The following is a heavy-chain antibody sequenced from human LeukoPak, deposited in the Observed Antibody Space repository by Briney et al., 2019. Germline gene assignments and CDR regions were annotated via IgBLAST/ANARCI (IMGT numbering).Heavy chain of an antibody. CDR1: GGSISSYY. Sequence: SETLSLTCTVSGGSISSYYWSWIRQPAGKGLEWIGRIYTSGSTNYNPSLKSRVTMSVDTSKNQFSLKLSSVTAADTAVYYCARGLYYYDRPGAFDIWGQGTMVTVSS. CDR2: IYTSGST. D-gene: IGHD3-22*01. V-gene: IGHV4-4*07. J-gene: IGHJ3*02. CDR3: ARGLYYYDRPGAFDI.